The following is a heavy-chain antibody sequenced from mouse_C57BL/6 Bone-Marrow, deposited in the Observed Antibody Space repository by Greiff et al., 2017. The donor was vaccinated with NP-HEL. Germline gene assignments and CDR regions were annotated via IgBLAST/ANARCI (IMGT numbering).Heavy chain of an antibody. Sequence: VQLQQPGAELVKPGASVKMSCKASGYTFTSYWITWVKQRPGQGLEWIGDIYPGSGSTNYNEKFKSKATLTVDTSSSTAYMQLSRLTSEDSAVYYCARDDGYYYYAMDYWGQGTTVTVSS. V-gene: IGHV1-55*01. CDR3: ARDDGYYYYAMDY. J-gene: IGHJ4*01. CDR1: GYTFTSYW. CDR2: IYPGSGST. D-gene: IGHD2-3*01.